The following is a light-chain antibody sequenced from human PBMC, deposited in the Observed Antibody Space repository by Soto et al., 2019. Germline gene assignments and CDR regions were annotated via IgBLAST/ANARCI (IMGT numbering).Light chain of an antibody. V-gene: IGKV1-5*01. CDR2: DAS. CDR1: QSASTF. J-gene: IGKJ1*01. CDR3: QQYNNYLWT. Sequence: DIQMTQSPSTLSASVGDRVTITCRASQSASTFLAWYQQKPGQAPKLLIYDASTLQSGVPSRFSASGSGTEFALTISGLQPDDFATYYCQQYNNYLWTFGQGTKVDIK.